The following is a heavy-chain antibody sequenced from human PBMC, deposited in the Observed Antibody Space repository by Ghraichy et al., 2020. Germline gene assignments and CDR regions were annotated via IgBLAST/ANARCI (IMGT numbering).Heavy chain of an antibody. J-gene: IGHJ6*02. CDR1: GYTFTGYY. CDR3: ARKRLIQLDYYYGMDV. Sequence: ASVKVSCKASGYTFTGYYMHWVRQAPGQGLEWMGWINPNSGGTNYAQKFQGRVTMTRDTSISTAYMELSRLRSDDTAVYYCARKRLIQLDYYYGMDVWGQGTTVTVSS. D-gene: IGHD5-18*01. CDR2: INPNSGGT. V-gene: IGHV1-2*02.